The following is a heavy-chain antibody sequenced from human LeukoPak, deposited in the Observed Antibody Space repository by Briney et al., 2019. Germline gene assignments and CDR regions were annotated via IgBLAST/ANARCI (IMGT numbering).Heavy chain of an antibody. CDR2: IYHSGST. CDR1: GGSISSGGYS. D-gene: IGHD6-19*01. J-gene: IGHJ4*02. Sequence: PSQTLSLTCAVSGGSISSGGYSWSWIRQPPGTGLEWIGYIYHSGSTYYNPSLKSRVTISVDRSKNQFSLKLSSVTAADTAVYYCAREAVAGTGAIDYWGQGTLVTVSS. CDR3: AREAVAGTGAIDY. V-gene: IGHV4-30-2*01.